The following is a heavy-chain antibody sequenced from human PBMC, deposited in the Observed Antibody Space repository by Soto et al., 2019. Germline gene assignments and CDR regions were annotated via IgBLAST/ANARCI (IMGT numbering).Heavy chain of an antibody. V-gene: IGHV3-30*18. J-gene: IGHJ6*02. CDR1: GFTFSSYG. Sequence: PGGSLRLSCAASGFTFSSYGMHWVRQAPGKGLEWEAVISYDGSNKYYADSVKGRFTISRDNSKNTLYLQMNSLRAEDTAVYYCAKDLGINYSSNGMDVWGQGTTVTVSS. CDR2: ISYDGSNK. D-gene: IGHD1-20*01. CDR3: AKDLGINYSSNGMDV.